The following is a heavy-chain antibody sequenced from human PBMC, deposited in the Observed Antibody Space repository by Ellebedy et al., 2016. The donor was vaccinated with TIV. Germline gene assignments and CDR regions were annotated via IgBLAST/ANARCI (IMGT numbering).Heavy chain of an antibody. CDR2: IHPSDSDT. CDR1: GYNFSNNW. CDR3: ARRGDSAFDS. D-gene: IGHD4-17*01. J-gene: IGHJ4*02. Sequence: GESLKISCKISGYNFSNNWISWVRQKPGKGLEWMGRIHPSDSDTDYRPSFRGHVTMSVDKSISFAFLQWSSLQASDTAMYNCARRGDSAFDSWGQGTVVTVSS. V-gene: IGHV5-10-1*01.